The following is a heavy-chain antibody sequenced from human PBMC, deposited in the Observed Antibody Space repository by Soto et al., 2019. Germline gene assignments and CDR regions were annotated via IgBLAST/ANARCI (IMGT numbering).Heavy chain of an antibody. V-gene: IGHV1-69*01. Sequence: QVQLLQSGAEVRKPGSSVKVSCNASGGTFNTHSINWVRQAPGQGLEWMGGIIPLFGTGNYAQKFQGRVTITADESTSTAYMELSSLRSEDTAVYYCARRGYSYAQETGPLDSWGQGTLLTVSS. CDR2: IIPLFGTG. CDR3: ARRGYSYAQETGPLDS. CDR1: GGTFNTHS. D-gene: IGHD5-18*01. J-gene: IGHJ4*02.